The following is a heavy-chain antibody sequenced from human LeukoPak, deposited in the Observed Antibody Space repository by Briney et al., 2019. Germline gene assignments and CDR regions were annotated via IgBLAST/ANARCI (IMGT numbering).Heavy chain of an antibody. Sequence: SETLCLTCTVSGGSFGGSQYWGWFRQAPGKGLEWIGSTYTNGRTFYNPSLASRLTTSVDTSTNQISLRLTSATVADTAVFYCAAGKDVVASPVGAFDIWGQGTMVTVSS. CDR2: TYTNGRT. V-gene: IGHV4-39*07. J-gene: IGHJ3*02. D-gene: IGHD2-2*01. CDR1: GGSFGGSQY. CDR3: AAGKDVVASPVGAFDI.